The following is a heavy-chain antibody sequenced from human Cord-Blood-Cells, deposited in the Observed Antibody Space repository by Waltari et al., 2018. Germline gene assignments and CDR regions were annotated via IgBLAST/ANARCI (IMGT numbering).Heavy chain of an antibody. J-gene: IGHJ4*02. D-gene: IGHD1-1*01. CDR1: GGPISSGSYY. CDR3: ARDYNWYLDY. V-gene: IGHV4-61*09. Sequence: QVQLQESGPGLVKPSQTLSLPCPVSGGPISSGSYYWSWIWQPAGKGLEWIGYIYTSGSTNYNPSLKSRVTISVDTSKNQFSLKLSSVTAADTAVYYCARDYNWYLDYWGQGTLVTVSS. CDR2: IYTSGST.